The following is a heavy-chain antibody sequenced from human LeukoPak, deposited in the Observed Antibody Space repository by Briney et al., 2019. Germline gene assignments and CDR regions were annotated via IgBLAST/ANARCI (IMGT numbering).Heavy chain of an antibody. CDR3: AREGGYSGSYFDY. J-gene: IGHJ4*01. CDR1: GGSISSYY. D-gene: IGHD1-26*01. V-gene: IGHV4-59*01. Sequence: SETLSLTCTVSGGSISSYYWSWIRQPPGKGLEWIGYIYYSGSTNYNPSLKSRVTISVDTSKNQFSLKLSSVTAADTAVYYCAREGGYSGSYFDYWGHGTLVTVSS. CDR2: IYYSGST.